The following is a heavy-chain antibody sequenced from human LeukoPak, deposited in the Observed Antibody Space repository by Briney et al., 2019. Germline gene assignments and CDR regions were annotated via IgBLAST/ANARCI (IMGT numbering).Heavy chain of an antibody. V-gene: IGHV4-59*01. CDR3: ATYYYDSSGYRAVGAFDI. Sequence: SETLSLTCTVSGGSISSYYWSWIRQPPGKGLEWIGYIYYSGSTNYNPSLKSRVTISVDTSKNQFSLKLSSVTAADTAVYYCATYYYDSSGYRAVGAFDIWGQGTMVTVSS. CDR2: IYYSGST. CDR1: GGSISSYY. J-gene: IGHJ3*02. D-gene: IGHD3-22*01.